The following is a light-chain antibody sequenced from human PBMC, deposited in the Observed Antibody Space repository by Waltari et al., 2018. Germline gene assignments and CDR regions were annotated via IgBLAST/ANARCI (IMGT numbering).Light chain of an antibody. CDR2: DAS. V-gene: IGKV3-11*01. CDR1: QTVSRS. J-gene: IGKJ1*01. Sequence: EVVLRQWPASLSVSPGEMATLSCWASQTVSRSLVWYQQKPGQTPRLLIYDASSRATGIPARFSGSGSGTDFTLTINSLEPEDFAVYYCQQRSTWPRTFGQGTKVEIK. CDR3: QQRSTWPRT.